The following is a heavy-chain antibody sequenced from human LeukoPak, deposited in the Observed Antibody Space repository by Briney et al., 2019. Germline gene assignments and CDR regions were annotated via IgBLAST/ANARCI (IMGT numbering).Heavy chain of an antibody. CDR1: GYSFTRYF. D-gene: IGHD3-10*01. J-gene: IGHJ4*02. CDR2: IIPSDGST. CDR3: ARGKVVTMVRGVIITYFDY. V-gene: IGHV1-46*01. Sequence: ASVKVSCKASGYSFTRYFIHWVRQAPGQGLEWMGIIIPSDGSTSYAQKFQGRVTMTRDTSTSTVYMELSSLRSEDTGVYYCARGKVVTMVRGVIITYFDYWGQGTLVTVSS.